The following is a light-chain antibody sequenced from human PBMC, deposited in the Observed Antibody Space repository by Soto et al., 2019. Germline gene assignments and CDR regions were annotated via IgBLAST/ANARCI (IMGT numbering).Light chain of an antibody. CDR2: DAS. Sequence: DIQMTQSPSTLSASVGDRVTITCRASQSISSWLAWYQQKPGKAPKLLIYDASSLESGVPSRFSGSGSGTEFTLTISSLQPDDFACYYCQQYNSYSTFGQGTKVEIK. CDR1: QSISSW. J-gene: IGKJ1*01. CDR3: QQYNSYST. V-gene: IGKV1-5*01.